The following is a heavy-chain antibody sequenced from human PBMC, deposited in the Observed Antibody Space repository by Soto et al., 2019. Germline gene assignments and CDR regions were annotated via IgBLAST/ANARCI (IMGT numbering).Heavy chain of an antibody. CDR1: GLTFSSYA. Sequence: EVQLLESGGGLVQPGGSLRLSCVASGLTFSSYAMSWVRQGPGKGLEWVSVISSGGGSTYYADSVRGRFTISRDNSKNTFYLRMNNLRADDTAVYFCAKYWQEVSGFGTDVWGQGTTVTVSS. D-gene: IGHD2-15*01. CDR2: ISSGGGST. V-gene: IGHV3-23*01. CDR3: AKYWQEVSGFGTDV. J-gene: IGHJ6*01.